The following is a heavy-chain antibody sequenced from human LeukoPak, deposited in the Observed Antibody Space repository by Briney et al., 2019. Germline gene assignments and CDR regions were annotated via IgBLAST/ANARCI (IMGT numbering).Heavy chain of an antibody. CDR1: GGTSSSYA. J-gene: IGHJ5*02. D-gene: IGHD4-23*01. V-gene: IGHV1-69*13. CDR3: ASDLPDYGGNSPDSGNP. CDR2: IIPIFGTA. Sequence: SVKVSCKASGGTSSSYAISWVRQAPGQGLEWMGGIIPIFGTANYAQKFQGRVTITADESTSTAYMGLSSLRSEDTAVYYCASDLPDYGGNSPDSGNPWGQGTLVTVSS.